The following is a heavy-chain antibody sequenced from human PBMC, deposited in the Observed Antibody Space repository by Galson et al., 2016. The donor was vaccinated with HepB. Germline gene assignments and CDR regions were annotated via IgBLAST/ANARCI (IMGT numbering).Heavy chain of an antibody. J-gene: IGHJ4*02. CDR3: ATFVGLGGSG. D-gene: IGHD3/OR15-3a*01. Sequence: SLRLSCAASGFTSNTYAFNWVRLAPGKGLEWLSYINSRGDTTYYGDSLKGRFTTSRDNAKNSLYLEMNSLTDDDTAIYYCATFVGLGGSGWGQGTLVTVSS. CDR2: INSRGDTT. V-gene: IGHV3-48*02. CDR1: GFTSNTYA.